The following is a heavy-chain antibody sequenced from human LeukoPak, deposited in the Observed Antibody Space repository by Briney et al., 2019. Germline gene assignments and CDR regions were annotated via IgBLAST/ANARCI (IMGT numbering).Heavy chain of an antibody. V-gene: IGHV4-59*01. D-gene: IGHD1-14*01. CDR3: ARTGAYYYGMDV. CDR1: GGSISSYY. CDR2: IYYSGST. J-gene: IGHJ6*02. Sequence: KPSETLSLTCTVSGGSISSYYWSWIRQPPGKGLEWIGYIYYSGSTNYNPSLKSRVTISVDTSKNQFSLKLSSVTAADTAVYYCARTGAYYYGMDVWGQGTTVTVSS.